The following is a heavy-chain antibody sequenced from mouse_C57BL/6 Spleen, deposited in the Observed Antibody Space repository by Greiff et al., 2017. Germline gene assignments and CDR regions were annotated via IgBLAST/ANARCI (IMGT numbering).Heavy chain of an antibody. J-gene: IGHJ1*03. CDR1: GFTFSDYY. CDR2: ISNGGGST. D-gene: IGHD2-5*01. CDR3: AREGFYSNYEWYFDV. Sequence: EVHLVESGGGLVQPGGSLKLSCAASGFTFSDYYMYWVRQTPEKRLEWVAYISNGGGSTYYPDTVKGRFTISRDNAKNTLYLQMSRLKSEDTAMYYCAREGFYSNYEWYFDVWGTGTTVTVSS. V-gene: IGHV5-12*01.